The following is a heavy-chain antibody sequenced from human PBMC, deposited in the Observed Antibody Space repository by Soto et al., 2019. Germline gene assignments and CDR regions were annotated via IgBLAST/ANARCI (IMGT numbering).Heavy chain of an antibody. CDR3: ARAGVTVTGWDS. J-gene: IGHJ4*02. CDR1: GGTFNNYA. D-gene: IGHD1-20*01. Sequence: QVQLVQSGAEVKKPGSSVKVSCQASGGTFNNYAISWLRQAPGQGLQWMGEIIPVFGTSNYVQHFQGRVTITADESTSTAYMELNSLRFEDTAMYYCARAGVTVTGWDSWGQGTLVTVSS. V-gene: IGHV1-69*01. CDR2: IIPVFGTS.